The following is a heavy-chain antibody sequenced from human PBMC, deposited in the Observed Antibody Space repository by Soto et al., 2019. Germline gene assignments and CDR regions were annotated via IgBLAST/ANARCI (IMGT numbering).Heavy chain of an antibody. CDR3: AKDQQPIPDAFDI. CDR1: GFTFNSYA. D-gene: IGHD6-13*01. CDR2: ISGSGGST. Sequence: PGGSLRLSCAASGFTFNSYAMSWVRQAPGKGLEWVSAISGSGGSTYYADSVKGRFTISRDNSKNTLYLQMNSLRAEDTTVYYCAKDQQPIPDAFDIWGQGTMVTVSS. V-gene: IGHV3-23*01. J-gene: IGHJ3*02.